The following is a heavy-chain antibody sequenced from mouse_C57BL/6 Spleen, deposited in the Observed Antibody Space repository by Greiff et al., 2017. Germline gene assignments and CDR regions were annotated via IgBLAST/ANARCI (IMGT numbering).Heavy chain of an antibody. CDR1: GYAFTNYL. J-gene: IGHJ2*01. CDR3: ARSWYGNYDYFDY. CDR2: INPGSGGT. Sequence: VQLQQSGAELVRPGTSVKVSCKASGYAFTNYLIEWVKQRPGQGLEWIGVINPGSGGTNYNEKFKGKSTLTADKSSSTAYMQLSSLTSEDSAVYFCARSWYGNYDYFDYWGEGTTLTVSS. D-gene: IGHD2-10*02. V-gene: IGHV1-54*01.